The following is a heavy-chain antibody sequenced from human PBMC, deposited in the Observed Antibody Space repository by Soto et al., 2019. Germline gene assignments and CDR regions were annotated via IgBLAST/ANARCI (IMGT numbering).Heavy chain of an antibody. CDR2: SYFTGNT. D-gene: IGHD6-13*01. J-gene: IGHJ4*02. V-gene: IGHV4-39*01. Sequence: QLQLQESGPGLVKPSETLSLTCTVSGGSISSGTYSWGWIRQPPGKGLEWIGNSYFTGNTHYNPSLNSRVTMSVDTSKSQFSLSLTSVTAADTAVYYGARHRTGYSGSWLDYWGQGTLVTVSS. CDR1: GGSISSGTYS. CDR3: ARHRTGYSGSWLDY.